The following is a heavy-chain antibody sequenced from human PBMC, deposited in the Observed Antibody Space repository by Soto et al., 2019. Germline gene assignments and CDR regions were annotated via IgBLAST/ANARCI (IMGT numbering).Heavy chain of an antibody. J-gene: IGHJ4*02. V-gene: IGHV3-23*01. CDR2: IYGSGEGKT. CDR1: GFRFAGYT. CDR3: AKDMTPDGVWDLDY. D-gene: IGHD3-16*01. Sequence: EVRLLESGGDLVQPGGSLRISCAGSGFRFAGYTMSWVRQAPGKGLEWVSGIYGSGEGKTFYADSVKGRFRISRDDSSSRLYLEMNSLRVDDSAVYFCAKDMTPDGVWDLDYWGQGTQVTVSS.